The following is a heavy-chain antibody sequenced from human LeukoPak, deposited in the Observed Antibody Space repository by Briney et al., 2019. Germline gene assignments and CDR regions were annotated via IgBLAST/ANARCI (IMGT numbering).Heavy chain of an antibody. CDR2: ISSSSSTI. CDR3: ARDLSGSEGY. CDR1: GFSFSSYN. Sequence: GGSLRLSCAASGFSFSSYNMNWVRQAPGKGLEWVSYISSSSSTIYYADSVKGRFTISRDNAKNSLYLQMNSLRAEDTAVYYCARDLSGSEGYWGQGTLVTVSS. V-gene: IGHV3-48*01. D-gene: IGHD1-26*01. J-gene: IGHJ4*02.